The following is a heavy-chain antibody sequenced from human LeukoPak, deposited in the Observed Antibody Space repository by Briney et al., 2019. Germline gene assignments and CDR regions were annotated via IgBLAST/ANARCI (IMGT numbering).Heavy chain of an antibody. Sequence: GSLRPSCAASGFTFSSSAMTWVRQAPEKGLEWVSTLSGSGDSTYYADSVKGRFTISRDNSKNTLFLEMNRLRAEDTAIYYCAKEAYYDILSGSEAEGFMDVWGKGTAVIVSS. CDR1: GFTFSSSA. J-gene: IGHJ6*03. D-gene: IGHD3-9*01. CDR2: LSGSGDST. V-gene: IGHV3-23*01. CDR3: AKEAYYDILSGSEAEGFMDV.